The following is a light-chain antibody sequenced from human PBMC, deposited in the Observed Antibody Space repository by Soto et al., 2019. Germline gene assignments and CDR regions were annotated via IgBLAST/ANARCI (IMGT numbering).Light chain of an antibody. V-gene: IGKV4-1*01. J-gene: IGKJ3*01. CDR1: QSVLYSSNNKNY. Sequence: DIVMTQSPDSLAVSLGERATINCKSSQSVLYSSNNKNYLAWYQQKPGQPPKLLIYWASTRESGVTDRFSGSGSGPDFTLTISSLQAEDVAVYYCQEYYSTPFTFGPGTKVDIK. CDR3: QEYYSTPFT. CDR2: WAS.